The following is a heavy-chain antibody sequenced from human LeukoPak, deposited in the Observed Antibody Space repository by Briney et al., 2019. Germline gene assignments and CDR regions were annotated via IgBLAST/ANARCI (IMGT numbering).Heavy chain of an antibody. CDR2: IYSGGAI. CDR1: GFAVGSNY. D-gene: IGHD6-13*01. Sequence: PGGSLRLSCVASGFAVGSNYMSWVRQAPGKGLEWVSLIYSGGAIRYADSVKGRFIISRDNSKNTLYLQMNSLRAEDTAVYYCAKDRIAAAGEYDYWGQGTLVTVSS. J-gene: IGHJ4*02. V-gene: IGHV3-53*01. CDR3: AKDRIAAAGEYDY.